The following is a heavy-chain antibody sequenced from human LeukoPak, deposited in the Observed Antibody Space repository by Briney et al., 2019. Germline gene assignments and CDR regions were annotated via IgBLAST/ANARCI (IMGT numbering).Heavy chain of an antibody. V-gene: IGHV3-30-3*01. CDR1: GFTFSNYA. Sequence: PGRSLRLSCAASGFTFSNYAMHWVRQAPGKGLERVAVISYDGSNKYYAESVKGRFTISRDNSKNTLYLQMNSLRAEDTAVYYCARDHEGDSYGFDYWGQGTLVTVSS. J-gene: IGHJ4*02. CDR2: ISYDGSNK. CDR3: ARDHEGDSYGFDY. D-gene: IGHD5-18*01.